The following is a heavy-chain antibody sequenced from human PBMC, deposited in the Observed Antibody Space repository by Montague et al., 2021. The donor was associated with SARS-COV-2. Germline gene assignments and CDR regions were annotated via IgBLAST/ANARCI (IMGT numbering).Heavy chain of an antibody. D-gene: IGHD3-16*02. V-gene: IGHV4-59*13. Sequence: SETLSLTCTVSGDSMRSSYWNWIRQPPGKGLEYIGYTYYSGVANYNPSLRSRVTISLDTSKNQFSLNLSSVTAADTAVYYCARSVVGGTYRHTRWFDPWGQGTLVTVSS. CDR1: GDSMRSSY. CDR2: TYYSGVA. CDR3: ARSVVGGTYRHTRWFDP. J-gene: IGHJ5*02.